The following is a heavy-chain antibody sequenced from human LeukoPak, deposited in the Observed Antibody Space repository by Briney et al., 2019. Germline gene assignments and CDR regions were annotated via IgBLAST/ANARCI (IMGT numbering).Heavy chain of an antibody. Sequence: ASVKVSCKASGYTFTNYGVSWVRQAPGPGLEWMGWINAYNGDTHYAQNLQGRLTMTTDTSTSMAFMELRSLRPDDTAVYFCARWGLVAPGTYYYYYMDVWGRGTTVTVSS. D-gene: IGHD2-2*01. CDR1: GYTFTNYG. CDR3: ARWGLVAPGTYYYYYMDV. J-gene: IGHJ6*03. CDR2: INAYNGDT. V-gene: IGHV1-18*01.